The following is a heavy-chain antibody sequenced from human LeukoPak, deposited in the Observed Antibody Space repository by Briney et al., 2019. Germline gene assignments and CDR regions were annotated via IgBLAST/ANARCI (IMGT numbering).Heavy chain of an antibody. J-gene: IGHJ6*02. CDR1: GGSISSYY. CDR3: ARSLWVTYYGMDV. V-gene: IGHV4-59*01. CDR2: IYYSGST. Sequence: PSETLSLACTVSGGSISSYYWSWIRPPPGKGLEWIGYIYYSGSTNYNPSLKSRVTISVDTSKNQFSLKLSSVTAADTAVYYCARSLWVTYYGMDVWGQGTTVTVSS. D-gene: IGHD3-10*01.